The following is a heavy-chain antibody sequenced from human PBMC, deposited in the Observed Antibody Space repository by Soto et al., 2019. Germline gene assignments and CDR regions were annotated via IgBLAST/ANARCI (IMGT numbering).Heavy chain of an antibody. CDR2: TFRGGTT. D-gene: IGHD2-2*01. CDR3: ARKPPGAIQGWAYGMDV. Sequence: EVQLVETGGGLIQPGGSLRLSCAASGFTVTSNYMIWVRQPPGKGLVWVSTTFRGGTTNYADSVKGRFTSSRDNSKNTLYLQMNNLRVEDTAVYCARKPPGAIQGWAYGMDVWGQGPTVSVSS. J-gene: IGHJ6*02. CDR1: GFTVTSNY. V-gene: IGHV3-53*02.